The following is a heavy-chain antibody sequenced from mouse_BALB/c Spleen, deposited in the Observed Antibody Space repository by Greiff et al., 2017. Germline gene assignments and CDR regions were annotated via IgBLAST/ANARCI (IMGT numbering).Heavy chain of an antibody. CDR1: GFTFSSYA. CDR3: ARTGDYFDY. J-gene: IGHJ2*01. Sequence: DVMLVESGGGLVKPGGSLKLSCAASGFTFSSYAMSWVRQSPEKRLEWVAEISSGGSYTYYPDTVTGRFTISRDNAKNTLYLEMSSLRSEDTAMYYCARTGDYFDYWGQGTTLTVSS. V-gene: IGHV5-9-4*01. CDR2: ISSGGSYT.